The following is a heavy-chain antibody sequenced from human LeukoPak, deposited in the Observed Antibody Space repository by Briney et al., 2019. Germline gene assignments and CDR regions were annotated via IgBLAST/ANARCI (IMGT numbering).Heavy chain of an antibody. CDR3: AKTAGTGGSYYVSYFDY. CDR1: GFTFSRHA. D-gene: IGHD1-26*01. V-gene: IGHV3-23*01. Sequence: GGPLRLPCAASGFTFSRHAMSGLRQAPGKGLEWVSAISGSGGSTYFADSWKGRFTIARDNSKNTLYLQMNSRRAEDTAVYYCAKTAGTGGSYYVSYFDYWGQGTLVTVSS. CDR2: ISGSGGST. J-gene: IGHJ4*02.